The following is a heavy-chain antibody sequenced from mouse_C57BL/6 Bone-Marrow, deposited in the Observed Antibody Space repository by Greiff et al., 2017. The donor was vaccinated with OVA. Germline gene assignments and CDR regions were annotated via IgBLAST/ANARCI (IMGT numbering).Heavy chain of an antibody. J-gene: IGHJ1*03. CDR3: ARNGTTVYWYFDV. Sequence: QVTLKVSGPGILQPSQTLSLTCSFSGFSLSTFGMGVGWIRQPSGKGLEWLAHIGWGDDKYSYTALESRPTISKDTSKNQVFLKIANVDTADTATYYCARNGTTVYWYFDVWGTGTTVTVSS. CDR2: IGWGDDK. D-gene: IGHD1-1*01. V-gene: IGHV8-8*01. CDR1: GFSLSTFGMG.